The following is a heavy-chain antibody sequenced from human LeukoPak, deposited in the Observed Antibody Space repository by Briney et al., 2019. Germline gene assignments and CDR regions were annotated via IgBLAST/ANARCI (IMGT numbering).Heavy chain of an antibody. CDR1: GGSISSGSYY. J-gene: IGHJ6*03. CDR2: IYTSGST. D-gene: IGHD6-19*01. V-gene: IGHV4-61*02. CDR3: ARELTGYSSGWPYYYYYYYMDV. Sequence: PSQTLSLTCTVSGGSISSGSYYWSWIRQPAGKGLEWIGRIYTSGSTNYNPSLKSRVTISVDTSKNQFSLKLSSVTAADTAVYYCARELTGYSSGWPYYYYYYYMDVWGKGTTVTTSS.